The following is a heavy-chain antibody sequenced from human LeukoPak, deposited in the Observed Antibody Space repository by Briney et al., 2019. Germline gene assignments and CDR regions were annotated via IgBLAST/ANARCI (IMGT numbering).Heavy chain of an antibody. CDR2: IWHDGSNK. CDR1: GFTFTSYG. Sequence: GGPLRLSCAASGFTFTSYGMHWVRQAPGKGLEWVAVIWHDGSNKYYADSVKGRFTISRDSSKSTLYLQMNSLRAEDTAVYYCAKDWIRGGGYDLAPDYWGQGTLVTVSS. D-gene: IGHD5-12*01. CDR3: AKDWIRGGGYDLAPDY. V-gene: IGHV3-33*06. J-gene: IGHJ4*02.